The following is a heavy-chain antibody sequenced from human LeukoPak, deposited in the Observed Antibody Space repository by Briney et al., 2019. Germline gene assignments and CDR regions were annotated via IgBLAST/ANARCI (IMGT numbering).Heavy chain of an antibody. Sequence: ASVKVSCKASGYTFTSYYMHWVRQAPEQGLEWMGIINPSGGSTSYAQKFQGRVTMTRDTSTSTVYMELSSLRSEDTAVYYCARDDGYSSGWYRTYYFDYWGQGTLVTVSS. CDR2: INPSGGST. CDR1: GYTFTSYY. D-gene: IGHD6-19*01. J-gene: IGHJ4*02. CDR3: ARDDGYSSGWYRTYYFDY. V-gene: IGHV1-46*01.